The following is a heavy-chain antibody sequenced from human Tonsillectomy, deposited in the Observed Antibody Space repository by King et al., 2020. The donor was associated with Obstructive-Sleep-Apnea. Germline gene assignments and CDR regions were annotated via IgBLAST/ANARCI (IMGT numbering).Heavy chain of an antibody. CDR3: ARLHFSGAILDY. J-gene: IGHJ4*02. Sequence: QLQESGPGLVKPSETLSLTCTVSGGSISSYYWSWIRQPPGKGLEWIGYIYYSGSTNYNPSLKSRVTISVDTSKNQFSLKLSSVTAADTAVYYCARLHFSGAILDYWGQGTLVTVSS. D-gene: IGHD1-26*01. V-gene: IGHV4-59*08. CDR2: IYYSGST. CDR1: GGSISSYY.